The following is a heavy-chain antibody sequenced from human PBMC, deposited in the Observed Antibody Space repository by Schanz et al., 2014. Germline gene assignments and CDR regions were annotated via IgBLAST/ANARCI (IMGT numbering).Heavy chain of an antibody. CDR1: GYSFTGYY. CDR3: AREMLDIVATMDDDAFDI. V-gene: IGHV1-2*02. J-gene: IGHJ3*02. Sequence: QVQLVQSGVEVKKPGASVKVSCKASGYSFTGYYMNWVRQAPGQGLEWMGWINPSSGGTNYAQKCQGRVTMTRETSISTDYMEMSRLISDDTAVYYCAREMLDIVATMDDDAFDIWGQGTMVTVSS. CDR2: INPSSGGT. D-gene: IGHD5-12*01.